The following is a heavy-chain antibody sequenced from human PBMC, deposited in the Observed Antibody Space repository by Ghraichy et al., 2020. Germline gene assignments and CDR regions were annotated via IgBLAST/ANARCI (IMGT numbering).Heavy chain of an antibody. D-gene: IGHD6-19*01. J-gene: IGHJ4*02. CDR3: AKKAVAGSSAAGYYFDY. CDR2: ISGSGGST. CDR1: GFTFSSYA. Sequence: GESLNISCAASGFTFSSYAMSWVRQAPGKGLEWVSAISGSGGSTDYADSVKGRFTISRDNSRNTLYLQMNSLRAEDTAVYYCAKKAVAGSSAAGYYFDYWGQGTLVTVSS. V-gene: IGHV3-23*01.